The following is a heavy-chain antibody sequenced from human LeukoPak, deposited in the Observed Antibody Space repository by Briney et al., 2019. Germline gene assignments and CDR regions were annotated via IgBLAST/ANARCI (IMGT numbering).Heavy chain of an antibody. V-gene: IGHV3-23*01. J-gene: IGHJ5*02. Sequence: GGSLRLSCAASGFTFSSYAMSWVRQAPGKGLEWVSAISGSGGSTYYADSVKGRFTISRDNSKNTLYLQMNGLRAEDTAVYYCAKGMKSVGWDKNWFDPWGQGTLVTVSS. CDR1: GFTFSSYA. CDR2: ISGSGGST. CDR3: AKGMKSVGWDKNWFDP. D-gene: IGHD6-19*01.